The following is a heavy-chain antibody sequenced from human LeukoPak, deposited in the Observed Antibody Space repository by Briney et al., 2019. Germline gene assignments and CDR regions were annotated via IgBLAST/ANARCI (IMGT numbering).Heavy chain of an antibody. CDR2: ISSTGSTI. CDR1: GFXFSSYE. D-gene: IGHD6-19*01. V-gene: IGHV3-48*03. CDR3: ARPGYNSGSEYFDY. Sequence: GGSLRLSCAASGFXFSSYEINWVRQAPGKGLEWVSCISSTGSTIYYADSVKGRFTVSRDNAKNSLYLQMNSLRAEDTAVYYCARPGYNSGSEYFDYWGQGTLVTVSS. J-gene: IGHJ4*02.